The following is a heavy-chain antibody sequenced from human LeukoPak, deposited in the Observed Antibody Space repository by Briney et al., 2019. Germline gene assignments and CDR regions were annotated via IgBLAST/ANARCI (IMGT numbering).Heavy chain of an antibody. V-gene: IGHV3-23*01. CDR3: AKGYGGDYYWYFDY. Sequence: GGSLRLSCAASGFTFSSYAMSWVRQAPGKGLEWVSLIGSSAGSTYYADSVKGRFTISKDNSKNTLWLQMNSLRAEDTAVYYCAKGYGGDYYWYFDYWGQGTLVTVSS. CDR2: IGSSAGST. D-gene: IGHD3-10*01. J-gene: IGHJ4*02. CDR1: GFTFSSYA.